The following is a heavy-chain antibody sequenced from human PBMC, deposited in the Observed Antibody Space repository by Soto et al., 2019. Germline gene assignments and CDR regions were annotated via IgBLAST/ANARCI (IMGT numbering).Heavy chain of an antibody. Sequence: HLQLKESGSGLVEPSQTLSLTCTVSGDSISNGGYSWNLIRQPPGKGLEWIAYIYHSGGTAVNPSLKSRVTITVDSSNNQFSLKLKSVTAADSAVYYCARDSRSGYYLEYWGQGTLITVSS. V-gene: IGHV4-30-2*01. D-gene: IGHD3-22*01. CDR2: IYHSGGT. CDR3: ARDSRSGYYLEY. CDR1: GDSISNGGYS. J-gene: IGHJ4*02.